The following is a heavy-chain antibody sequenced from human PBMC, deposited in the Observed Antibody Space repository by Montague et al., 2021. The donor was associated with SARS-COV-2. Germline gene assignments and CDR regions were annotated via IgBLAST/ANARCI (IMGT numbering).Heavy chain of an antibody. J-gene: IGHJ4*02. V-gene: IGHV4-4*02. D-gene: IGHD3-10*01. Sequence: SETLSLTCAVSGGSISSSNWWSWVRQPPGKGLEWIGEIYHSGSTNYNPSLKSRVTISVDKSKNQFSLKLSSVTAADTAVYYCASRGARWFGSNPERFDYWGQGTLVTVSS. CDR2: IYHSGST. CDR1: GGSISSSNW. CDR3: ASRGARWFGSNPERFDY.